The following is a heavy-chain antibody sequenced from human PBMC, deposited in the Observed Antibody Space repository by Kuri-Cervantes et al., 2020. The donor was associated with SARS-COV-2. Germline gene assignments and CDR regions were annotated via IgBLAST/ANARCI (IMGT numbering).Heavy chain of an antibody. CDR3: AKDQHGIIVVIAAIDY. CDR2: ISSSSSYI. V-gene: IGHV3-21*01. J-gene: IGHJ4*02. Sequence: GESLKISCAASGFTFSTYSMSWVRQAPGEGLEWVSSISSSSSYIYYADSVKGRFTTSRDNAKNTLYLQMNSLRAEDTAVYYCAKDQHGIIVVIAAIDYWGQGTLVTVSS. CDR1: GFTFSTYS. D-gene: IGHD2-15*01.